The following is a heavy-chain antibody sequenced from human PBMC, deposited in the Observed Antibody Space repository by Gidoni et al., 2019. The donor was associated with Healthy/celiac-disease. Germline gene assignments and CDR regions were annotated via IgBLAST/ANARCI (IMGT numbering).Heavy chain of an antibody. J-gene: IGHJ6*02. V-gene: IGHV3-30*03. CDR3: ARDLGEIEQQLVYYYYGMDV. D-gene: IGHD6-13*01. CDR1: GFTFSSYG. Sequence: QVQLVESGGGVVQPGRSLRLSCAASGFTFSSYGMHWVRQAPGKGLEWVAVISYDGSNKYYADSVKGRFTISRDNSKNTLYLHMNSLRAEDTAVYYCARDLGEIEQQLVYYYYGMDVWGQGTTVTVSS. CDR2: ISYDGSNK.